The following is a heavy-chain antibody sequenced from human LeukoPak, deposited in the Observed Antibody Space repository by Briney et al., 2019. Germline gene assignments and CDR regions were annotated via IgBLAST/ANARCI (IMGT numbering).Heavy chain of an antibody. CDR2: INPSGGST. CDR3: ASRSSWKIRFYYYYGMDV. D-gene: IGHD6-13*01. CDR1: GYTFTSYY. V-gene: IGHV1-46*01. Sequence: GASVKVSCKASGYTFTSYYMHWVRQAPGQGLEWMGIINPSGGSTSYAQKFQGRVTITADESTSTAYMELSSLRSEDTAVYYCASRSSWKIRFYYYYGMDVWGQGTTVTVSS. J-gene: IGHJ6*02.